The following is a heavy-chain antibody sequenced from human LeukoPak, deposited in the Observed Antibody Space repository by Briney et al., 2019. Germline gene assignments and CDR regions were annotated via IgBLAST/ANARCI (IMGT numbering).Heavy chain of an antibody. CDR2: IYPGDSDT. V-gene: IGHV5-51*01. CDR3: ASGGSMVRGVITGAFDI. J-gene: IGHJ3*02. Sequence: GESLKISCRGSGYNFTTYWIGWVRQMPGKGLEWMGIIYPGDSDTRYSPSFQGQVTLSADNSISTAYLQWSSLKASDTAMYYCASGGSMVRGVITGAFDIWGQGTMVTVSS. D-gene: IGHD3-10*01. CDR1: GYNFTTYW.